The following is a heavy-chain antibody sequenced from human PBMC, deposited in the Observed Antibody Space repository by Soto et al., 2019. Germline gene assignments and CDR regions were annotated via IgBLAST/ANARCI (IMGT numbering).Heavy chain of an antibody. CDR3: VRDSGAKLSSS. J-gene: IGHJ4*02. CDR2: IVPIYRTA. D-gene: IGHD6-13*01. Sequence: AASVKVSCKASGGTFSSYRINWVRPAPGQGLEWVVGIVPIYRTADYAQKFQGRVTITADESARTSYMELGSLKSQDTAVYYCVRDSGAKLSSSWGQGTLVTVSS. V-gene: IGHV1-69*13. CDR1: GGTFSSYR.